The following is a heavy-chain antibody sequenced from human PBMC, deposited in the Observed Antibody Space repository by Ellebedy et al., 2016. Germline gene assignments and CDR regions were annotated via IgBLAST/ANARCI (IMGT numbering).Heavy chain of an antibody. CDR1: GFTFSDYG. CDR3: ARTYSGTYVDY. V-gene: IGHV3-13*04. J-gene: IGHJ4*02. D-gene: IGHD1-26*01. CDR2: IGIAGDT. Sequence: GESLKISCAASGFTFSDYGMSWVRQPPGKGLEWVSVIGIAGDTYYAGSVKGRFTISRENARNSLYLQMNSLRAEDTAVYYCARTYSGTYVDYWGQGTLVTVSS.